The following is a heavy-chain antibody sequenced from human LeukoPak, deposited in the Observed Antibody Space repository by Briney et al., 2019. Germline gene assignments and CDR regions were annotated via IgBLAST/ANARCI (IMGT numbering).Heavy chain of an antibody. V-gene: IGHV4-61*02. D-gene: IGHD3-3*01. CDR1: GGSISSGSYY. CDR2: IYTSGST. Sequence: SQTLSLTCTVSGGSISSGSYYWSWIREPAGKGLAWIGRIYTSGSTNYNPSLKSRVTISVDTSKNQFSLKLSSVTAADTAVYYCGRVELRFSNWFDPWGQGTLVTVSS. CDR3: GRVELRFSNWFDP. J-gene: IGHJ5*02.